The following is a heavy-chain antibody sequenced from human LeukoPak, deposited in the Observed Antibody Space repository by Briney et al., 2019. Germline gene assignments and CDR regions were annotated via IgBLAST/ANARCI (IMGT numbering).Heavy chain of an antibody. CDR3: ARSGIKMVRGVIIKSPYHMDV. CDR1: GFTVSSYA. Sequence: GGTLRLSCAASGFTVSSYAMSWVRQAPGKGLEWVSLISGSGGSTYYADSVKGRFTISGDNSKNTLYLQMNSLRAEDTAVYYCARSGIKMVRGVIIKSPYHMDVWGKGTTVTVSS. J-gene: IGHJ6*03. V-gene: IGHV3-23*01. CDR2: ISGSGGST. D-gene: IGHD3-10*01.